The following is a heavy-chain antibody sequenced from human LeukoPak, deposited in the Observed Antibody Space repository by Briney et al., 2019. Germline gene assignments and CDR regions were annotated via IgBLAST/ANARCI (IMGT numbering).Heavy chain of an antibody. V-gene: IGHV3-30*18. CDR2: ISYDGSNT. CDR3: AKSEYSSPDLDD. D-gene: IGHD6-13*01. CDR1: GFTFSSYG. Sequence: GGSLRLSCAASGFTFSSYGIHWVRQAPGKGLEWVAVISYDGSNTEYADSVRGRFTISRDNSKNTVYLQMNSLRVEDTAVYFCAKSEYSSPDLDDWGQGTLVTVSS. J-gene: IGHJ4*02.